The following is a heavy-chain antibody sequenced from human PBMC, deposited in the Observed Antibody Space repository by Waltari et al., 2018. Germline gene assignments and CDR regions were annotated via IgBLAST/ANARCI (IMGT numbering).Heavy chain of an antibody. Sequence: QVQLQESGPGLVKPSQTLSLTCTVSGGSISSGSYYWSWLRQPAGKGLEWIGRIYTSGSTNYNPSLKSRVTISVDTSKNQFSLKLSSVTAADTAVYYCARLSTIFSYWYFDLWGRGTLVTVSS. J-gene: IGHJ2*01. CDR1: GGSISSGSYY. V-gene: IGHV4-61*02. D-gene: IGHD3-9*01. CDR3: ARLSTIFSYWYFDL. CDR2: IYTSGST.